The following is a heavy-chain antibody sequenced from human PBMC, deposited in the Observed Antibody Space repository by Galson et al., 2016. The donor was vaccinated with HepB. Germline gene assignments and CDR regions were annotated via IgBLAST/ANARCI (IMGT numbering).Heavy chain of an antibody. CDR3: ARGGIGEAGLHY. Sequence: SETLSLTCAVSGASISDSNWWTWVRHVPGKGLEWIGEIYHTGTSNNNPFLSSRFTLSVDKSRNQFSLNLTSVTAADTAVYYCARGGIGEAGLHYWGRGTLVTVSS. J-gene: IGHJ4*02. V-gene: IGHV4-4*02. D-gene: IGHD6-19*01. CDR2: IYHTGTS. CDR1: GASISDSNW.